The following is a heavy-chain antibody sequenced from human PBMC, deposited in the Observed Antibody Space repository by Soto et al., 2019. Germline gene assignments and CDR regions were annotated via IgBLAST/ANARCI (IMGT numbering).Heavy chain of an antibody. J-gene: IGHJ6*02. D-gene: IGHD5-18*01. Sequence: QVQLVQSGAEVKKPGASVKVSCKASGYTFIDYGISWVRQAPGQGLEWMGWISGYTINTKYAQKVQGRVTMTTDTSTRTAYMERRSLRSDDTAVYYCARDIVETAMVLDYYGMDVWGQGTTVTVSS. CDR3: ARDIVETAMVLDYYGMDV. CDR2: ISGYTINT. V-gene: IGHV1-18*01. CDR1: GYTFIDYG.